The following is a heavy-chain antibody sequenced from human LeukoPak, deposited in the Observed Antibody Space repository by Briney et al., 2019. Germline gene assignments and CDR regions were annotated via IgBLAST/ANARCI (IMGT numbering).Heavy chain of an antibody. D-gene: IGHD4-17*01. CDR1: GGSISSGDYY. CDR2: IYYSGST. CDR3: ARGGYGDYDFGY. Sequence: KTSETLSLTCTVSGGSISSGDYYWSWIRQPPGKGLEWIGYIYYSGSTYYNPSLKSRVTISVDTSKNQFSLKLSSVTAADTAVYYCARGGYGDYDFGYWGQGTLVTVSS. V-gene: IGHV4-30-4*01. J-gene: IGHJ4*02.